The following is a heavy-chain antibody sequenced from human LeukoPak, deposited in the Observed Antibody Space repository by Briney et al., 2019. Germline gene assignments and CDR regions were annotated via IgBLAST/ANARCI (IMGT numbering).Heavy chain of an antibody. D-gene: IGHD3-10*01. V-gene: IGHV3-30*04. Sequence: GGSLRLSCAASGFTFSSYAMHWVRQAPGKGLEWVAVISYDGSNKYYADSVKGRFTISRDNSKNTLYLQMNSLRAEDTAVYYCARDGSYYSSGSYYNAGGYFDYWGQGTLVTVSS. CDR1: GFTFSSYA. CDR2: ISYDGSNK. CDR3: ARDGSYYSSGSYYNAGGYFDY. J-gene: IGHJ4*02.